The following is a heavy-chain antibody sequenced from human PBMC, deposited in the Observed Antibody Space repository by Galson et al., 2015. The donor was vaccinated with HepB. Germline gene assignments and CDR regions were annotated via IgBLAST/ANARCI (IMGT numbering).Heavy chain of an antibody. CDR2: INSDGSSI. V-gene: IGHV3-74*01. CDR3: ARVLSGSSASGNYAMDV. J-gene: IGHJ6*02. D-gene: IGHD2-2*01. Sequence: LRLSCAASEFTFSNYWMHWVRQAPGKGLVWVSRINSDGSSISYADSVKGRFTISRDNAKNTLYLQMNSLRAEDTAVYYCARVLSGSSASGNYAMDVWGQGTTVSVSS. CDR1: EFTFSNYW.